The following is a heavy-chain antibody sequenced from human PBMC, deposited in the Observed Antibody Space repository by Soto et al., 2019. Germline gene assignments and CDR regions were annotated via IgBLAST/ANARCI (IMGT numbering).Heavy chain of an antibody. Sequence: GGSLRLSCAASGFTFSSYGMHWVRQAPGKGLEWVAVIWYDGSNKYYADSVKGRFTISRDNSKNTLYLQMNSLRAEDTAVYYGATLLGGQPSTYYYYYYGMDFWGQGTTVTVSS. CDR3: ATLLGGQPSTYYYYYYGMDF. CDR1: GFTFSSYG. D-gene: IGHD3-16*01. J-gene: IGHJ6*02. CDR2: IWYDGSNK. V-gene: IGHV3-33*01.